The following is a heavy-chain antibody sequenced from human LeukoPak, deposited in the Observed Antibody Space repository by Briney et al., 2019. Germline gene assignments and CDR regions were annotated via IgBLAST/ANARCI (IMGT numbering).Heavy chain of an antibody. CDR3: ARGGTWIQLWWLTSGDSYYYYGMDV. CDR2: ISAYNGNT. V-gene: IGHV1-18*01. D-gene: IGHD5-18*01. Sequence: ASVKVSCKASGYTFTSYGISWVRQAPGQGLEWMGWISAYNGNTNYAQKLQGRVTMTTDTSTSTAYMELRSLRSDDTAVYYCARGGTWIQLWWLTSGDSYYYYGMDVWGQGTTVTVSS. CDR1: GYTFTSYG. J-gene: IGHJ6*02.